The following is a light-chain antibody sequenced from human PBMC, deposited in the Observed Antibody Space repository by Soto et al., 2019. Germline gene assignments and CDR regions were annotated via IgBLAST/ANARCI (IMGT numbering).Light chain of an antibody. CDR3: HQYESYPLT. CDR2: SAS. Sequence: DIQMTQSPSTLSASVGDRVTITCRASQSVSAWLAWYQQKPGKAPELLIYSASTVETGVPSRFSGSGSETEYTLTISCLRPDDFATYYCHQYESYPLTFGGGTRIEIK. J-gene: IGKJ4*01. V-gene: IGKV1-5*03. CDR1: QSVSAW.